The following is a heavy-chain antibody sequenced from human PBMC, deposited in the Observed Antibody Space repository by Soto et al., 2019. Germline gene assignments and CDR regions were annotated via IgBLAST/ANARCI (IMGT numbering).Heavy chain of an antibody. Sequence: QVQLVQSGAEVKKPGASGKVSCKASGYTFTNYDINWVRQATGQGLEWMGWMYPNSGNTGYAQKFQGRVTMSRDTSISTAYMKLSSLRYEDTAVYYCARAHISVNYGHWFDPWGHGTLVTVSS. D-gene: IGHD3-10*01. J-gene: IGHJ5*02. CDR2: MYPNSGNT. CDR1: GYTFTNYD. CDR3: ARAHISVNYGHWFDP. V-gene: IGHV1-8*01.